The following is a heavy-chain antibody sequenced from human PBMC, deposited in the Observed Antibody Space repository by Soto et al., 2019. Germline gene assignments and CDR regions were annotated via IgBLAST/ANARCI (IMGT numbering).Heavy chain of an antibody. J-gene: IGHJ6*02. CDR3: ARVTYYDSSGAVPNYYYYGMDV. D-gene: IGHD3-22*01. V-gene: IGHV1-18*01. CDR1: GYTFTSYC. Sequence: GASVKVSCKASGYTFTSYCISWVRQAPGQGLEWMGWINANNGSTNYAQKLQGRVTMTTDTSISTAYMELRRLRSDDTAVYYCARVTYYDSSGAVPNYYYYGMDVWGQGTKVTVSS. CDR2: INANNGST.